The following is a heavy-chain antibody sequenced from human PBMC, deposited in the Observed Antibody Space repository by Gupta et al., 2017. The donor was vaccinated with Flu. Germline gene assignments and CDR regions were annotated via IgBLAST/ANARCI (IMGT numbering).Heavy chain of an antibody. Sequence: QVQLVQSGAEVKKPGASVKVSCKASGYTFTSYGISWVRQAPGQGLEWMGWISAYNGNTNYAQKLQGRVTMTTDTSTSTAYMELRSLRSDDTAVYYCARDRRAVGYCSSTSCFGDYWGQGTLVTVSS. CDR3: ARDRRAVGYCSSTSCFGDY. J-gene: IGHJ4*02. CDR1: GYTFTSYG. V-gene: IGHV1-18*01. CDR2: ISAYNGNT. D-gene: IGHD2-2*01.